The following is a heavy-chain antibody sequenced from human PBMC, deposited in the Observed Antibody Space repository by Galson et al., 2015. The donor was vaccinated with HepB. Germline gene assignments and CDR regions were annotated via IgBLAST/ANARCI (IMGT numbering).Heavy chain of an antibody. CDR2: IIPIFGTA. D-gene: IGHD3-9*01. J-gene: IGHJ6*02. CDR1: GGTFSSYA. Sequence: SVKVSCKASGGTFSSYAISWVRQAPGQGLEWMGGIIPIFGTANYAQKFQGRVTITADKSTSTAYMELSSLRSEDTAVYYCGRAADPYPLRYGMDVWGQGTTVTVSS. V-gene: IGHV1-69*06. CDR3: GRAADPYPLRYGMDV.